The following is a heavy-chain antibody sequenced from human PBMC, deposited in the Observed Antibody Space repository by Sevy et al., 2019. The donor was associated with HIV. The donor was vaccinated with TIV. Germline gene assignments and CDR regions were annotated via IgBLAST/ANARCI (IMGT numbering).Heavy chain of an antibody. CDR3: ARGGVAPIINDAFDI. J-gene: IGHJ3*02. CDR2: ISSNGGST. Sequence: GGCLRLSCAASGFTFSSYAMHWVRQAPGKGLEYVSAISSNGGSTYYADSVKGRFTISRDNSKNTLYLQMGSLRAEDMAVYYCARGGVAPIINDAFDIWGHGTMVTVSS. CDR1: GFTFSSYA. D-gene: IGHD5-12*01. V-gene: IGHV3-64*02.